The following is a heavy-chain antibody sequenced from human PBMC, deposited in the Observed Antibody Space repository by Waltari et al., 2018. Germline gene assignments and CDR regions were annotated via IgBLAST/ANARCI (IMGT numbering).Heavy chain of an antibody. V-gene: IGHV4-61*02. CDR1: GASVSTGSFY. Sequence: QVQLQESGPGMVKSSQTLSLTCTVSGASVSTGSFYWSWIRQSAGKGLEWVVRIYATGGTNYHPSRQSLVSMSRDAFKIQVFLKLTSVVAADTAVYFCARERAGSVGWSTSDYWGQGTLVTVSS. J-gene: IGHJ4*02. D-gene: IGHD1-26*01. CDR2: IYATGGT. CDR3: ARERAGSVGWSTSDY.